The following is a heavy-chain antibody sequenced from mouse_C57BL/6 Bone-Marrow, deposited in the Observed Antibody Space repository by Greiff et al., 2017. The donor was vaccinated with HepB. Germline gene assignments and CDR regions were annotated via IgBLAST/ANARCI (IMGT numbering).Heavy chain of an antibody. Sequence: EVQRVESGGDLVKPGGSLKLSCAASGFTFSSYGMSWVRQTPDKRLEWVATISSGGSYTYYPDSVKGRFTISRDNAKNTLYLQMSSLKSEDTAMYYCARRVLRDWYFDVWGTGTTVTVTS. CDR3: ARRVLRDWYFDV. V-gene: IGHV5-6*01. CDR2: ISSGGSYT. CDR1: GFTFSSYG. J-gene: IGHJ1*03. D-gene: IGHD1-1*01.